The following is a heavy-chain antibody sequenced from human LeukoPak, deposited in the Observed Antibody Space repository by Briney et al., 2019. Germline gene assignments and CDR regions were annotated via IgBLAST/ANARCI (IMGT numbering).Heavy chain of an antibody. Sequence: SQTLSLTCTVSGGSISSGGYYWSWIRQHPGKGLEWIGYIYYSGSTYYNPSLKSRVTISVDTSKNQFSLKLSSVTAADTAVYYCAREWVGSGSYLSYYFDYWGQGTLVTVSS. CDR2: IYYSGST. J-gene: IGHJ4*02. CDR1: GGSISSGGYY. CDR3: AREWVGSGSYLSYYFDY. D-gene: IGHD3-10*01. V-gene: IGHV4-31*03.